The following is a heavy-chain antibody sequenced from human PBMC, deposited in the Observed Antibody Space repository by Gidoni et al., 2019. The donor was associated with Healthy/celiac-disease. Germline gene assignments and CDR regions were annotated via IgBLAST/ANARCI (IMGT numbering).Heavy chain of an antibody. CDR2: ITHSGST. V-gene: IGHV4-34*01. J-gene: IGHJ4*02. CDR3: ARGPQIAARPGTYYFDY. Sequence: QVQPQQWGAGLLQPSETLSLTCAVSGASLSGYYWSWIRQPPGKGLEWIGEITHSGSTNYNPSLKSRVTISVDTSKNQFSLKLSSVTAADTAVYYCARGPQIAARPGTYYFDYWGQGTLVTVSS. CDR1: GASLSGYY. D-gene: IGHD6-6*01.